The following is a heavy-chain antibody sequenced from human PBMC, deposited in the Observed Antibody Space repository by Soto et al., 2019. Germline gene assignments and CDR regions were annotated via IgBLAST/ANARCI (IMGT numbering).Heavy chain of an antibody. Sequence: PGESLKISCKGSGYSFTSYWIGWVRQMPGKGLEWMGIIYPGDSDTRYSPSFQGQVTISADKSISTAYLQWSSLKASDTAMYYWARPYCGGGCYDAFDIWGQGTMVTVSS. CDR1: GYSFTSYW. CDR2: IYPGDSDT. J-gene: IGHJ3*02. D-gene: IGHD2-21*02. CDR3: ARPYCGGGCYDAFDI. V-gene: IGHV5-51*01.